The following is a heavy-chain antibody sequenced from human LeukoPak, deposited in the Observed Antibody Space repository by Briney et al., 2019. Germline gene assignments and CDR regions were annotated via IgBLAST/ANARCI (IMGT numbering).Heavy chain of an antibody. D-gene: IGHD6-13*01. J-gene: IGHJ5*02. V-gene: IGHV4-31*03. CDR3: ARRIAAAGKKDEVNWFDP. CDR1: GGSISSGGYY. Sequence: SQTLSLTCTASGGSISSGGYYWSWIRQHPGKGLEWIGYIYYSGSTYYNPSLKSRVTISVDTSKNQFSLKLSSVTAADTAVYYCARRIAAAGKKDEVNWFDPWGQGTLVTVSS. CDR2: IYYSGST.